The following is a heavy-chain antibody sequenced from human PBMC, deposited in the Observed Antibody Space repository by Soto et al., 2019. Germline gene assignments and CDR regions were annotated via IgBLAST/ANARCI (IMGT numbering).Heavy chain of an antibody. J-gene: IGHJ4*02. Sequence: GESLKISCEGSGYIFIKYWIAWVRQMPGKGLEWVGIINPGDSDTRYSPSFQGQVTISADKSIRTAYLQWSSLKASDTAMYYCVRSFTAGTAGDYWGQGTLVTVSS. CDR3: VRSFTAGTAGDY. D-gene: IGHD6-19*01. CDR2: INPGDSDT. V-gene: IGHV5-51*01. CDR1: GYIFIKYW.